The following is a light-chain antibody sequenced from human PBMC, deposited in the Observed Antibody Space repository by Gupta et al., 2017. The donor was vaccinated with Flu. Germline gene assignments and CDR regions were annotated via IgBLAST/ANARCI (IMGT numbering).Light chain of an antibody. CDR1: QSILYRSTNKNY. Sequence: DIVMTQSPDSLPVSLGERATINCKSSQSILYRSTNKNYLAWYQQKPGQPPKLLLYWASTRESGVPDRFSGSGSGTDFTLTINNLQAEDVAVYYCQQEYSIQDTFGGGTEVEIK. CDR3: QQEYSIQDT. J-gene: IGKJ4*01. V-gene: IGKV4-1*01. CDR2: WAS.